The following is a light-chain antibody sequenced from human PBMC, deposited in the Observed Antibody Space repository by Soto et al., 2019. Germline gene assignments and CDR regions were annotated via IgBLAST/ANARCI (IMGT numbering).Light chain of an antibody. Sequence: EIVLTQSPGTLPLPPGERATLSCRASQSVSSSYLVWYQQKPGQAPRPLIYGASTRATGIPDRFSGSGSGTDFTLTISRLEPEDFAVYYCQQYGSSPFTFGQGTKLQIK. J-gene: IGKJ2*01. CDR2: GAS. CDR1: QSVSSSY. V-gene: IGKV3-20*01. CDR3: QQYGSSPFT.